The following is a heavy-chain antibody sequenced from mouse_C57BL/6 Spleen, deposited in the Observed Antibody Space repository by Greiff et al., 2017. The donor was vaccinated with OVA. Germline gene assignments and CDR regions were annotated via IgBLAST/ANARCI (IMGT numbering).Heavy chain of an antibody. D-gene: IGHD1-1*01. CDR2: IWSGGST. CDR3: ARNTGSRGNYFDY. Sequence: VKRVESGPGLVQPSQSLSITCTVSGFSLTSYGVHWVRQSPGKGLEWLGVIWSGGSTDYNAAFISRLSISKDNSKSQVFFKMNSLQADDTAIYYCARNTGSRGNYFDYWGQGTTLTVSS. V-gene: IGHV2-2*01. J-gene: IGHJ2*01. CDR1: GFSLTSYG.